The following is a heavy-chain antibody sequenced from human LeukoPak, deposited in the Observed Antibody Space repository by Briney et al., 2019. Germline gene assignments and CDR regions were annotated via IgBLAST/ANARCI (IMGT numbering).Heavy chain of an antibody. J-gene: IGHJ4*02. CDR1: GFTFNTYN. CDR2: MRNDGSNE. V-gene: IGHV3-30*02. D-gene: IGHD5-18*01. Sequence: GGSLRLSCAASGFTFNTYNMHWVRQAPGKGLEWVALMRNDGSNEYYADSVKGRFTISRDISRNTLFLQMSSLRVEDTAVYYCAKDQGYYYGHSLDYWGQGTLVTVSS. CDR3: AKDQGYYYGHSLDY.